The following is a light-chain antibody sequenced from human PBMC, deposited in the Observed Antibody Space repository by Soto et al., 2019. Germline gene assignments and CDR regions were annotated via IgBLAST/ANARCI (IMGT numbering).Light chain of an antibody. CDR1: QSVSSNY. V-gene: IGKV3-20*01. J-gene: IGKJ1*01. Sequence: EIVLTQSPDTLSLSPGERATLSCRASQSVSSNYLAWYQQIPGQAPRPLIYGASSRVPGIPDRFSGSGSGPDFTLTISRLEPEDFAVYYCQQYGSLPWTFGQGTKVEIK. CDR3: QQYGSLPWT. CDR2: GAS.